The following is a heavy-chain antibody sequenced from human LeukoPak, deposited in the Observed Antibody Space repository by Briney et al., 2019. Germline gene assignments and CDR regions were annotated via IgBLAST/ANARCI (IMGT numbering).Heavy chain of an antibody. Sequence: KPGGSLRLSCAASGFTFSSYSMNWVRQAPGKGLEWVSSISSSSSYIYYADSVKGRFTISRDNAKNSLYLQMNSLRAEDTAVYYCARDLWSGHTGWGAFDIWGQGTMVAVSS. CDR3: ARDLWSGHTGWGAFDI. J-gene: IGHJ3*02. CDR2: ISSSSSYI. V-gene: IGHV3-21*01. CDR1: GFTFSSYS. D-gene: IGHD3-3*01.